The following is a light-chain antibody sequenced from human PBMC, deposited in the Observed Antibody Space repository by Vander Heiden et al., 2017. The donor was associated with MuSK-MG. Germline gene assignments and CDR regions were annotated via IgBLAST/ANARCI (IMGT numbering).Light chain of an antibody. CDR1: QDISNY. V-gene: IGKV1-33*01. Sequence: DIQMTQSPSSLSASVGDRVTITCQASQDISNYLNWYQQKPGKAPKLLIYDASNLETGVPSRFSGSGSGTDFTFTISSLQPEDIATYYCQQYENLPPPMFTFGPGTKVDIK. J-gene: IGKJ3*01. CDR2: DAS. CDR3: QQYENLPPPMFT.